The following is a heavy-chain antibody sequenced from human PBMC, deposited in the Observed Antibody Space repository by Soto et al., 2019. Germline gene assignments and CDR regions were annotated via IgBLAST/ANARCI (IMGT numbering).Heavy chain of an antibody. Sequence: EVQLVESGGGLVKPGGSLRLSCAASGFTFSSYSMNWVRQAPGKGLEWVSSISSSSSYIYYADSVKGRFTISRDNAKNSLYLQMNSLRAEDTAVYYCARASMGRYVGAFDIWGQGTMVTVSS. D-gene: IGHD3-16*01. CDR2: ISSSSSYI. CDR1: GFTFSSYS. J-gene: IGHJ3*02. V-gene: IGHV3-21*01. CDR3: ARASMGRYVGAFDI.